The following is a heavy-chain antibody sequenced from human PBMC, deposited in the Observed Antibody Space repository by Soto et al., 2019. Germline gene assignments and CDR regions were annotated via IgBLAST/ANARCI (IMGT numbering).Heavy chain of an antibody. D-gene: IGHD1-1*01. CDR1: GFTFSTSA. V-gene: IGHV3-23*01. CDR2: ISDSGGRT. CDR3: AKSLDINWKNWFAP. J-gene: IGHJ5*02. Sequence: QLLESGGGLAQPGGSLTLSCAASGFTFSTSAMNWVRQAPGKGLEWVSLISDSGGRTHYADSVKGRFTISRDNSKNTLYLQMNSLRAEDTAVYYCAKSLDINWKNWFAPWGQGTLVTVSS.